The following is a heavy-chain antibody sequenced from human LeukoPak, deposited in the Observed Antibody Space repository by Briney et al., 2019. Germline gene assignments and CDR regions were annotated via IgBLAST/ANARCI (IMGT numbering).Heavy chain of an antibody. Sequence: ASVKVSCKASGYTFAGYYMHWVRQAPGQGLEWMGWINPNSGGTNYAQKFQGRVTMTRDTSISTAYMELSRLRSDDTAVYYCARATGYCSSTSCSRDYFDYWGQGTLVTVSS. V-gene: IGHV1-2*02. CDR1: GYTFAGYY. J-gene: IGHJ4*02. CDR2: INPNSGGT. CDR3: ARATGYCSSTSCSRDYFDY. D-gene: IGHD2-2*03.